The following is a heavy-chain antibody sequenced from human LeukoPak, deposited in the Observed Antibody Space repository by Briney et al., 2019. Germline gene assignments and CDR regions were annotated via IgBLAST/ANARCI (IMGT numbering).Heavy chain of an antibody. Sequence: GGSLRLSCAAPGFTFSSYGIHWVRQAPGKGLEWVAFIRYDGSEKYYADSVKGRFTISRDNSKNTLYLQMNTLRAEDTAVYYCAKGYSYGFDYWGQGTLVTVTS. CDR1: GFTFSSYG. V-gene: IGHV3-30*02. D-gene: IGHD5-18*01. CDR2: IRYDGSEK. J-gene: IGHJ4*02. CDR3: AKGYSYGFDY.